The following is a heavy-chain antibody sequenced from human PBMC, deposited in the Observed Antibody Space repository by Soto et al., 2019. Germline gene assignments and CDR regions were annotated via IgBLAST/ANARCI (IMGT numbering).Heavy chain of an antibody. V-gene: IGHV2-5*02. CDR1: GFSLSTSGVG. CDR2: IYWDDDK. CDR3: AHSLIPNWGSRGAFDY. Sequence: QITLKESGPPLVKPTQTLTPTCTFSGFSLSTSGVGVGWIRQPPGKALEWLALIYWDDDKRYSPSLKSRLTITKDTSKNQVVLTMTNMDPVDTATYYCAHSLIPNWGSRGAFDYWGQGTLVTVSS. D-gene: IGHD7-27*01. J-gene: IGHJ4*02.